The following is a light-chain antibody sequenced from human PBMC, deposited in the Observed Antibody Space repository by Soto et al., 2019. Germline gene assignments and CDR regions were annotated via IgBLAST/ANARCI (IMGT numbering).Light chain of an antibody. Sequence: QSVLTQPPSVSGSPGQSVTISCTGTSSDVGSYNRVSWYQQPPGTAPKLMLYEVSNRPSGVPDRFSGSKSGNTASLTISGLQAEDEGDYYCCSYTSSTHYVFGTGTKLTVL. V-gene: IGLV2-18*02. J-gene: IGLJ1*01. CDR3: CSYTSSTHYV. CDR2: EVS. CDR1: SSDVGSYNR.